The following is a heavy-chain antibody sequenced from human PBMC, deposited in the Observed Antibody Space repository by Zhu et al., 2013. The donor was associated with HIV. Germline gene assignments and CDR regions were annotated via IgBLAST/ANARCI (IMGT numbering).Heavy chain of an antibody. CDR3: ARVERGYSGYDTPYYYYYGMDV. V-gene: IGHV1-69*01. Sequence: QVQLVQSGAEVKKPGSSVKVSCKASGGTFSNYAISWVRQAPGQGLEWMGGIIPIFGTTNYAQKFQGRVTITADESTSTAYMELSSLRSEDTAVYYCARVERGYSGYDTPYYYYYGMDVWGQGTRSRLL. CDR2: IIPIFGTT. D-gene: IGHD5-12*01. J-gene: IGHJ6*02. CDR1: GGTFSNYA.